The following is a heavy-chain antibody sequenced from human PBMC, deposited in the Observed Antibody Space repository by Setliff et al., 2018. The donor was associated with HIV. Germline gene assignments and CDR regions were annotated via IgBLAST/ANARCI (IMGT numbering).Heavy chain of an antibody. V-gene: IGHV3-49*04. CDR2: VRSKAYGGTP. CDR3: HLLGYCSTTSCHISGWFDP. D-gene: IGHD2-2*02. CDR1: GFTFGDYA. Sequence: GESLKISCTPSGFTFGDYAVSWVRQAPGKGLEWVGFVRSKAYGGTPEYAASVKGRFIISRDDSKSVAYVQMHSLKTEDTAVYYCHLLGYCSTTSCHISGWFDPWGQGTLVTVSS. J-gene: IGHJ5*02.